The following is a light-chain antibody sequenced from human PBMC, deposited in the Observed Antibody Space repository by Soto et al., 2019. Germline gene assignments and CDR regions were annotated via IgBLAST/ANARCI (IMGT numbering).Light chain of an antibody. CDR3: SSYTSKSSLI. J-gene: IGLJ2*01. CDR2: EVR. Sequence: QSALTQPASVSGSPGQSITISCAGTMRDVGAYNLVSWYQQHPGRAPQLIIYEVRNRPSGISFRFSGSKSGDTASLTISGLQAEDEADYYCSSYTSKSSLIFGGGTQLTVL. V-gene: IGLV2-14*01. CDR1: MRDVGAYNL.